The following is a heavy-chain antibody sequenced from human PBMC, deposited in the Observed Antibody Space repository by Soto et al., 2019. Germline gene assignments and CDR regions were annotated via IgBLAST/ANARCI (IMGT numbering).Heavy chain of an antibody. CDR3: AHRNGIAAAAPPFDY. Sequence: QITLKESGPTLVKPTQTLTLTCTFSGFSLSTSGVGVGWIRQPPGKALEWLALIYWDDDKRYSPSLKSRLTIPKDTSKNQVVLTMTNMDPVDTATYYCAHRNGIAAAAPPFDYWGQGTLVTVSS. D-gene: IGHD6-13*01. CDR1: GFSLSTSGVG. V-gene: IGHV2-5*02. J-gene: IGHJ4*02. CDR2: IYWDDDK.